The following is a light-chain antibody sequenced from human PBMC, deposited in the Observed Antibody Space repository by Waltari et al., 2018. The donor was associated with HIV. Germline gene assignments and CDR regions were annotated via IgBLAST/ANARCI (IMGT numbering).Light chain of an antibody. J-gene: IGLJ1*01. V-gene: IGLV1-47*01. CDR2: KNY. CDR3: VGWDSSLSAYV. Sequence: QSVLTQPPSASGTPGQTVTISCSGGSSNIGNDNVYWYQQLPGMTPKLLIYKNYVRPSGVPDRFAGSTSGSSSSLAISGLRSEDEADYYCVGWDSSLSAYVFGAGTKVTVL. CDR1: SSNIGNDN.